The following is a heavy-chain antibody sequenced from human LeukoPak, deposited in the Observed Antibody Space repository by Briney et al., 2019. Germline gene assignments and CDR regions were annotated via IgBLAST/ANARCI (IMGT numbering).Heavy chain of an antibody. Sequence: GGSLRLSCSASGFTFSSYSMHWVRQAPGKGLEWVAVISYDGNNKYDADSVKGRFTISRDNSKNTLYLQMNSLRAEDTAVYYCARDMQFEPASDFDYWGQGTLVTVSS. CDR3: ARDMQFEPASDFDY. CDR1: GFTFSSYS. D-gene: IGHD1-14*01. V-gene: IGHV3-30-3*01. J-gene: IGHJ4*02. CDR2: ISYDGNNK.